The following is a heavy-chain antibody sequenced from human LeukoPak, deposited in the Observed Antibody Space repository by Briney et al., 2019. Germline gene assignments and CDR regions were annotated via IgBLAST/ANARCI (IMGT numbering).Heavy chain of an antibody. CDR1: GGSISSYY. CDR3: ARDWDSSGYSWRWFDP. Sequence: SETLSLTCTVSGGSISSYYWSWIRQPPGKGLEWIGYMYYSGSTNYNPSLKSRVTISVDTSKNQFSLKLSSVTAADTAVYYCARDWDSSGYSWRWFDPWGQGTLVTVSS. V-gene: IGHV4-59*01. J-gene: IGHJ5*02. D-gene: IGHD3-22*01. CDR2: MYYSGST.